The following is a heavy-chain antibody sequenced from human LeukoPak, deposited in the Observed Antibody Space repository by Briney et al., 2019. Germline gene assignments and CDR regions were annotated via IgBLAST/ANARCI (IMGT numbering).Heavy chain of an antibody. D-gene: IGHD2-15*01. CDR3: AREGYFGVGSCYDY. Sequence: SVKVSCKASGGTFSSYAISWVRQAPGQGLEWMGRIIPIFGAANYAQKFQGRVTITTDASTSTAYMELSSLRSDDTAEYYSAREGYFGVGSCYDYWGQGALVTVSS. V-gene: IGHV1-69*05. J-gene: IGHJ4*02. CDR2: IIPIFGAA. CDR1: GGTFSSYA.